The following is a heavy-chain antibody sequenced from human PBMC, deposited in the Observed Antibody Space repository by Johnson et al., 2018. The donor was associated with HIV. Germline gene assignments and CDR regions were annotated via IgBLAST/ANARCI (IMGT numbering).Heavy chain of an antibody. CDR2: IGWDGGSR. D-gene: IGHD6-13*01. CDR1: GFTFDAYT. V-gene: IGHV3-43*01. Sequence: LVESGGVVAQIGGSLRLSCAASGFTFDAYTMYWVRQPPGKGLEWVSLIGWDGGSRYYGDSVKGRFTISRDNAKNSLFLQMNSLRAEDTALYYCARVRLFGSSWYGVGAFDIWGQGTMVTVSS. J-gene: IGHJ3*02. CDR3: ARVRLFGSSWYGVGAFDI.